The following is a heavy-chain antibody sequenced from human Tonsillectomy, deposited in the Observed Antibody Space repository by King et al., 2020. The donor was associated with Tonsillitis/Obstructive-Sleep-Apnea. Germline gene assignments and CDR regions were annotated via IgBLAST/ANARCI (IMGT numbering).Heavy chain of an antibody. CDR2: IWYDGSNK. V-gene: IGHV3-33*01. D-gene: IGHD3-22*01. Sequence: VQLVESGGGVVQPGRSLRLSCAASGFTFSSYGMHWVRQAPGKGLEWVAVIWYDGSNKYYADSVKGRFTISRDNSKNTLYLQMNSLRAEDTAVYYCARECRDDRSEEKEEGDEWGQGTLVTVSS. CDR1: GFTFSSYG. J-gene: IGHJ4*02. CDR3: ARECRDDRSEEKEEGDE.